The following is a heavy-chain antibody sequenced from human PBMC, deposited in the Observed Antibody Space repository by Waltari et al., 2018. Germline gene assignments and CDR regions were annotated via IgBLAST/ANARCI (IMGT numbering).Heavy chain of an antibody. CDR3: AKGEAGTMTMADY. CDR2: ITHSGGAT. Sequence: DVQLVEPGGGSVQPGGSLRPSCAASGSPFSTYAMNWVRQAPGKGLEWVAVITHSGGATYYADSVKGRFTVSRDNSKNALYLQMNSLRAEDTALYYCAKGEAGTMTMADYWGQGTPVTVSS. CDR1: GSPFSTYA. J-gene: IGHJ4*02. V-gene: IGHV3-23*04. D-gene: IGHD4-17*01.